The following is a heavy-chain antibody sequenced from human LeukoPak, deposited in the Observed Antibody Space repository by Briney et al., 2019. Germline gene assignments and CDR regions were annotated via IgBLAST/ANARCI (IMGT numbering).Heavy chain of an antibody. D-gene: IGHD6-6*01. CDR3: AREYSSIAAQFDY. J-gene: IGHJ4*02. CDR2: IYTSGST. V-gene: IGHV4-4*07. CDR1: GGSFSGYY. Sequence: SETLSLTCAVYGGSFSGYYWSWIRQPAGKGLEWIGRIYTSGSTNYNPSLKSRVTISVDTSKNQFSLKLSSVTAADTAVYYCAREYSSIAAQFDYWGQGTLVTVSS.